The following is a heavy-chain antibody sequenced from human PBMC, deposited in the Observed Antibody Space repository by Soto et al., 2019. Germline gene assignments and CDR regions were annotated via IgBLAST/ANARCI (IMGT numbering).Heavy chain of an antibody. D-gene: IGHD2-15*01. J-gene: IGHJ3*02. CDR1: GGTFSSYA. CDR2: IIPIFGTA. Sequence: SVKVSCKASGGTFSSYAISWVRQAPGQGLEWMGGIIPIFGTANYAQKFQGRVTITADESTSTAYMELSSLRSEDTAVYYCARVTLGYCSGGSCYGAFDIWGQGTTVTVSS. V-gene: IGHV1-69*13. CDR3: ARVTLGYCSGGSCYGAFDI.